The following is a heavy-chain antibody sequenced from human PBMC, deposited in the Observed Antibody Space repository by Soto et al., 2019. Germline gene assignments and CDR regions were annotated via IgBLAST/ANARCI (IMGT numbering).Heavy chain of an antibody. CDR3: AKSYYYDSSGYNPVFDY. D-gene: IGHD3-22*01. CDR2: ISWNSGSI. Sequence: EVQLVESGGGLVQPGRSLRLSCAASGFTFDDYAMHWVRQAPRKGLEWVSGISWNSGSIGYADSVKGRFTISRDNAKNSLYLQMNSLRAEDTALYYCAKSYYYDSSGYNPVFDYWGQGTLVTVSS. CDR1: GFTFDDYA. J-gene: IGHJ4*02. V-gene: IGHV3-9*01.